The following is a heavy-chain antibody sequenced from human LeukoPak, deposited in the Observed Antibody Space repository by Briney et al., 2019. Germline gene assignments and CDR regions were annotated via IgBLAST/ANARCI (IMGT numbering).Heavy chain of an antibody. CDR3: ARDRGSQPFIDY. CDR1: GGSFSGYY. D-gene: IGHD1-26*01. V-gene: IGHV4-34*01. Sequence: SETLSLTCAVYGGSFSGYYWSWIRQPPGKGLEWIGEINHSGSIKRNPSLKSRVTISVDTSKNQFSLKLSSVTAADTAVYYCARDRGSQPFIDYWGQGTLVTVSS. J-gene: IGHJ4*02. CDR2: INHSGSI.